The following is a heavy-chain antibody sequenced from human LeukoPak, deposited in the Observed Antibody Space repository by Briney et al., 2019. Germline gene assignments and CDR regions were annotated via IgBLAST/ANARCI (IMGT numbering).Heavy chain of an antibody. CDR2: IYHSGST. V-gene: IGHV4-39*07. CDR1: GGSISSSSYY. Sequence: SETLSLTCTVSGGSISSSSYYWGWIRQPPGKGLEWIGEIYHSGSTNYNPSLKSRVTISVDKSKNQFSLKLSSVTAADTAVYYCARVGATYFDYWGQGTLVTVSS. CDR3: ARVGATYFDY. D-gene: IGHD1-26*01. J-gene: IGHJ4*02.